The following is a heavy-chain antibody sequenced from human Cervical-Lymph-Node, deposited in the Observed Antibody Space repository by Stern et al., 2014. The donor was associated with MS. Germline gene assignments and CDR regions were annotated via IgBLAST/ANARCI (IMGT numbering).Heavy chain of an antibody. Sequence: QLVESGGGVVQPGRSLRLSCAASGFTFSSYGMNWVRQAPGKGLEWVAVIWTDGRNKYYADSVKGRFTLSRDNSKTYSYLQMNSLRAEDTAVYFCARDRGCSGGSCYPSYYYYYGMDDWGQGTTVTVSS. J-gene: IGHJ6*02. CDR3: ARDRGCSGGSCYPSYYYYYGMDD. D-gene: IGHD2-15*01. CDR2: IWTDGRNK. V-gene: IGHV3-33*01. CDR1: GFTFSSYG.